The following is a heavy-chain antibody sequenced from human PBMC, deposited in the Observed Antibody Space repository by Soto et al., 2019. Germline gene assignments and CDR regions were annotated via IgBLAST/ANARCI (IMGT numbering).Heavy chain of an antibody. CDR2: INHSGST. CDR3: ARAGVVAAIRYFDY. Sequence: PSETLSLTCAVYGGSFSGYYWSWIRQPPGKGLEWIGEINHSGSTNYNPSLKSRVTISVDTSKNQFSLKLSSVTAADTAVYYCARAGVVAAIRYFDYWGQGTLVTVSS. V-gene: IGHV4-34*01. J-gene: IGHJ4*02. CDR1: GGSFSGYY. D-gene: IGHD2-15*01.